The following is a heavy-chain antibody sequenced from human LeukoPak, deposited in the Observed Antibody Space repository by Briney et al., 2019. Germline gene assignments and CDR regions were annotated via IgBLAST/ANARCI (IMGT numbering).Heavy chain of an antibody. CDR2: ISGSGGST. Sequence: GGSLRLSCAASGFTFSSYAMSWVRQAPGKGLEWVSAISGSGGSTYYAAPVKGRFTISRDDSKNTLYLQMNSLKTEDTAVYYCTTEFSSGYFLPFFDYWGQGTLVTVSS. J-gene: IGHJ4*02. V-gene: IGHV3-23*01. CDR3: TTEFSSGYFLPFFDY. D-gene: IGHD3-22*01. CDR1: GFTFSSYA.